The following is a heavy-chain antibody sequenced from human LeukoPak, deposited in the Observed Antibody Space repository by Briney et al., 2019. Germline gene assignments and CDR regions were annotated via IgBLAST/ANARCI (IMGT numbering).Heavy chain of an antibody. CDR2: ISRNSGSI. CDR1: GFTFDDHG. Sequence: GRSLRLSCAASGFTFDDHGMHWVRQAPGKGLEWVSGISRNSGSIGYADSVKGRFTISRDNAKDSLYLQMNSLRAEDTGLYYCTRASGYSSGSVDYWGQGTLVTVSS. J-gene: IGHJ4*02. D-gene: IGHD5-18*01. CDR3: TRASGYSSGSVDY. V-gene: IGHV3-9*01.